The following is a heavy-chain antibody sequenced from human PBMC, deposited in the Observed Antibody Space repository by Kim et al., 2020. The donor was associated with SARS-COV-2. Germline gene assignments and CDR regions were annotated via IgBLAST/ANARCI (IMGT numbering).Heavy chain of an antibody. D-gene: IGHD3-22*01. CDR2: FDPEDGET. CDR3: ATDPFNYYDSSGYYRDY. Sequence: ASVKVSCKVXGYTLTELSMHWVRQAPGKGLEWMGGFDPEDGETIYAQKFQGRVTMTEDTSTDTAYMELSSLRSEDTAVYYCATDPFNYYDSSGYYRDYWGQGTLVTVSS. V-gene: IGHV1-24*01. J-gene: IGHJ4*02. CDR1: GYTLTELS.